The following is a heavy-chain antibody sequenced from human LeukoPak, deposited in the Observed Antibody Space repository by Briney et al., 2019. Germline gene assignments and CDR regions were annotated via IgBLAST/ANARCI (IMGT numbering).Heavy chain of an antibody. J-gene: IGHJ6*02. CDR3: ARDCPSKQWLAPYYYYGMDV. V-gene: IGHV3-21*01. D-gene: IGHD6-19*01. Sequence: GGSLRLSCAASGFTFSSYSMNWVRQAPGKGLEWVSSISSSSYIYYADSVKGRFTISRDNAKNSLYLQMNSLRAEDTAVYYCARDCPSKQWLAPYYYYGMDVWGQGTTVTVSS. CDR2: ISSSSYI. CDR1: GFTFSSYS.